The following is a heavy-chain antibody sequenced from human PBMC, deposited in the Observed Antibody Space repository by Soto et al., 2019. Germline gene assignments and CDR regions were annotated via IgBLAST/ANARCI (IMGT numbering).Heavy chain of an antibody. CDR1: GYTFTSYG. V-gene: IGHV1-18*01. D-gene: IGHD4-17*01. CDR2: ISAYNGNT. Sequence: ASVKVSCKASGYTFTSYGISWVRQAPGQGLEWMGWISAYNGNTNYAQKLQGRVTMTTDTSTGTAYMDLRSLRSDDTAVYYCARGSLTPVPTWFDPWGQGTLVTVSS. J-gene: IGHJ5*02. CDR3: ARGSLTPVPTWFDP.